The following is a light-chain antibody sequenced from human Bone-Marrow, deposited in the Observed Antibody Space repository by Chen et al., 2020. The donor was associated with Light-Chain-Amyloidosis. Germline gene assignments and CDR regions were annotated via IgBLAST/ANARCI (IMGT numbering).Light chain of an antibody. CDR3: QVWDRSSDRPV. J-gene: IGLJ3*02. V-gene: IGLV3-21*02. Sequence: SYVLTQPSSVSVASGQTATIACGGNNIGSTSVHWYQQTPDQAPLLVVYDDSDRPSGIPERLSVSNAGNTATLTISRVEAGDEADYYCQVWDRSSDRPVFGGGTKLTVL. CDR1: NIGSTS. CDR2: DDS.